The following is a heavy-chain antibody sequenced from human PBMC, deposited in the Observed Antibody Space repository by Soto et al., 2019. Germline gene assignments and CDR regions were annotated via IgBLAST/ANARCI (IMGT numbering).Heavy chain of an antibody. J-gene: IGHJ4*02. CDR1: GFSLSNTRIG. D-gene: IGHD7-27*01. V-gene: IGHV2-26*01. CDR2: IFSNDEK. Sequence: QFTLKESGPVLVKPTETLTLTCTVTGFSLSNTRIGVSWIRQPPGKALEWLAHIFSNDEKSYSTSLKSRLTISKDTSNSQVVLTMTNMDPVDTATYYGARINWGWYFDYWGQGTLVTVGS. CDR3: ARINWGWYFDY.